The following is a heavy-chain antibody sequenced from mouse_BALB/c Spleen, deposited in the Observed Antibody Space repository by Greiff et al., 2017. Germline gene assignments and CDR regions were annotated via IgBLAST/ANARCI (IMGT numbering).Heavy chain of an antibody. V-gene: IGHV1S135*01. J-gene: IGHJ2*01. Sequence: LVESGPELVKPGASVKVSCKASGYAFTSYNMYWVKQSHGKSLEWIGYIDPYNGGTSYNQKFKGKATLTVDKSSSTAYMHLNSLTSEDSAVYYCARHYDYDGGFDYWGQGTTLTVSS. CDR1: GYAFTSYN. CDR3: ARHYDYDGGFDY. D-gene: IGHD2-4*01. CDR2: IDPYNGGT.